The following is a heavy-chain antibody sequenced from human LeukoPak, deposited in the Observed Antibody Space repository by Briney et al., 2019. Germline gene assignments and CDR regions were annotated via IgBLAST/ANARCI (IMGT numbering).Heavy chain of an antibody. Sequence: SETMSLTCTVSGGSISSYYWSWLRQPPGKGLEWIGYIYYSGSTYYNPSLKSRVTISVDTSKNQFSLKLSSVTAADTAVYYCARHGGGAVTTNLDYWGQGTLVTVSS. CDR2: IYYSGST. J-gene: IGHJ4*02. V-gene: IGHV4-59*04. CDR3: ARHGGGAVTTNLDY. CDR1: GGSISSYY. D-gene: IGHD4-17*01.